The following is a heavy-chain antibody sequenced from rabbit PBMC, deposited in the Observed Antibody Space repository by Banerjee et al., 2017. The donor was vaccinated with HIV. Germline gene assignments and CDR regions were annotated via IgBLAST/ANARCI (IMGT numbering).Heavy chain of an antibody. CDR1: GFTISSGYD. J-gene: IGHJ4*01. CDR3: ARDLAGVIGWNFNL. D-gene: IGHD4-1*01. Sequence: GFTISSGYDMCWVRQAPGKGLEWIACIYAGSSGSTYYASWVNGRFTITRSTSLNTVTLQMTSLTAADTASYFCARDLAGVIGWNFNLWGPGTLVTVS. V-gene: IGHV1S40*01. CDR2: IYAGSSGST.